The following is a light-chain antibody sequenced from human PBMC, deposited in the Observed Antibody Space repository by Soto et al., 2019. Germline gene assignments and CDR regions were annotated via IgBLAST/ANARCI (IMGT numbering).Light chain of an antibody. J-gene: IGLJ2*01. V-gene: IGLV1-40*01. CDR1: SSKIGAGYD. CDR2: GNS. CDR3: QSFDSSHVI. Sequence: QSVLTQPPSVSGAPGQRVTISCPGSSSKIGAGYDVHWYQQLPGTAPKLFIYGNSNRPSGVPDRFSGSKSGTSASLAITGLQAEDEADYYCQSFDSSHVIFGGGTKLTVL.